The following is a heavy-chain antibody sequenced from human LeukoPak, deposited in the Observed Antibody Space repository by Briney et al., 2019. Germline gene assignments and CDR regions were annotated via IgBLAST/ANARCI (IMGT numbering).Heavy chain of an antibody. D-gene: IGHD2-15*01. CDR1: GYTFTGYY. CDR2: MHPNTGDT. Sequence: GASVKVSCKASGYTFTGYYIHWVRQAPGQGLEWMGWMHPNTGDTDYAQKFQGRITMTRDTSISTAYMELSRLRSDDTALYYCTRAPGSGPFDNWGQGSLVTVSS. V-gene: IGHV1-2*02. CDR3: TRAPGSGPFDN. J-gene: IGHJ4*02.